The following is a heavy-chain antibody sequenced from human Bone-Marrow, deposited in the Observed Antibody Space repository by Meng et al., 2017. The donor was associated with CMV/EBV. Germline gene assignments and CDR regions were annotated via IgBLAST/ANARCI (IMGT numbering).Heavy chain of an antibody. CDR1: GFSFGRYW. CDR2: IKQDGGER. CDR3: ARDIVVVPATFDY. V-gene: IGHV3-7*01. D-gene: IGHD2-2*01. J-gene: IGHJ4*02. Sequence: GESLKISCAASGFSFGRYWMSWVRQAPGKGLEWVANIKQDGGERYYLDSVRGRFTISRDNAQNSLYLQMNSLRAEDTAVYYCARDIVVVPATFDYWGQGTLVTVSS.